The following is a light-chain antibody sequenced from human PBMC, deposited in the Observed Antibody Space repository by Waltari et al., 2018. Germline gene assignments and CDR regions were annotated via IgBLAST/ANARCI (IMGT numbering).Light chain of an antibody. V-gene: IGLV2-8*01. Sequence: QSALTQPPSASGSPGQSVTISCTGTSSDVGGYNYVSWYQRHPGKAPKLMIYEVRNRPSGGPERFYGAKSRNPASLTVSGLQAEDEADYYCSSFAGSNNYVFGTGTKVTVL. CDR3: SSFAGSNNYV. CDR2: EVR. CDR1: SSDVGGYNY. J-gene: IGLJ1*01.